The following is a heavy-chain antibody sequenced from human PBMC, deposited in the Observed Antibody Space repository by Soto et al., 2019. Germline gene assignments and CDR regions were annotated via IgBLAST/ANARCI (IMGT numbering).Heavy chain of an antibody. Sequence: QVQLVQSGAEVKKPGASVKVSCKASGYTLTTYSMHWVRQAPGQRLEWMGWMNPLNGDTKYSQRFQGRLTIIRDTSASTAYMELSSLRSADTAIYYCARGNSGAFDIWGQGTMVTVSS. D-gene: IGHD6-19*01. J-gene: IGHJ3*02. CDR1: GYTLTTYS. V-gene: IGHV1-3*01. CDR3: ARGNSGAFDI. CDR2: MNPLNGDT.